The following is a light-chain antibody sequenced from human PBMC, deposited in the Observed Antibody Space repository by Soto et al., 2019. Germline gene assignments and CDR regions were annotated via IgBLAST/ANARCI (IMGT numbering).Light chain of an antibody. J-gene: IGLJ2*01. Sequence: QSALTQPASVSGSPGQSITISCTGTSGDIGSYNRVSWYQQHPGKAPKLIIYEVSNRPSGVSNRFSGSKSGNTASLTISGLRAEDEADYYCSSYAISSSLIIFGGGTKVTVL. V-gene: IGLV2-14*01. CDR3: SSYAISSSLII. CDR2: EVS. CDR1: SGDIGSYNR.